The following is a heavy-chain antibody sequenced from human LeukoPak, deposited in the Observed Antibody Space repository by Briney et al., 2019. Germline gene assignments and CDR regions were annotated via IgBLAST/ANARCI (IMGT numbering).Heavy chain of an antibody. CDR2: IYSGGST. D-gene: IGHD3-10*01. V-gene: IGHV3-53*01. Sequence: GGSLRLSCAASGFTVSSNYMSWVRQAPGKGLEWVSVIYSGGSTYYADSVKGRFTISRDISKNTLYLQMNSLRAEDTALYYCAKCAWFGDAPGGDYWGQGTLVTVSS. CDR1: GFTVSSNY. J-gene: IGHJ4*02. CDR3: AKCAWFGDAPGGDY.